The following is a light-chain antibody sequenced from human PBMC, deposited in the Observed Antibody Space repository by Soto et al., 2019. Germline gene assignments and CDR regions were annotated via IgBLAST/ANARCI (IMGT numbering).Light chain of an antibody. CDR2: GVS. J-gene: IGKJ5*01. V-gene: IGKV3D-15*01. Sequence: EVVLTQAPGTLSFSPGERATLSCRAIRSVSGSDLAWYQQKPGQAPRLLISGVSNRATGTPDRFSGSGSGTEFTLTISSLQSEDFAVYYCQQYNNWPPITFGQGTRLEIK. CDR3: QQYNNWPPIT. CDR1: RSVSGSD.